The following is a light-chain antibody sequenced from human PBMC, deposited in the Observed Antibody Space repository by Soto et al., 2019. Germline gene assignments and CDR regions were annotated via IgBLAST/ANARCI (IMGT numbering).Light chain of an antibody. Sequence: QSVLTQPASVSGSPGQSITISCTGTSSDVGGYDYVSWYQQHPGKAPKLMIYNVRNRPSGVSDRFSGSKAGNTASLTISGLQAEDEAAYYCSSYPSSSPVVFGGGTKLTVL. CDR2: NVR. CDR3: SSYPSSSPVV. CDR1: SSDVGGYDY. V-gene: IGLV2-14*01. J-gene: IGLJ2*01.